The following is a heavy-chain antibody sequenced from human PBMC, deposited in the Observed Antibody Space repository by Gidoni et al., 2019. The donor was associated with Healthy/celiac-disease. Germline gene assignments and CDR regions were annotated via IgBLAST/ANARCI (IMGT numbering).Heavy chain of an antibody. CDR2: ISYDGSTK. CDR1: GFNFSSYG. D-gene: IGHD3-9*01. V-gene: IGHV3-30*18. J-gene: IGHJ6*02. Sequence: QVQLVESGGGVVQHGRSRRLSCAASGFNFSSYGQHRVRQRPGKGLEWVAVISYDGSTKYSADSVQGRFTISRDNSKNTLYLQMNSLRAEDTSVYYCSKPLYYDILTGYYDEPYYYYGIDVWGQGTTVTVSS. CDR3: SKPLYYDILTGYYDEPYYYYGIDV.